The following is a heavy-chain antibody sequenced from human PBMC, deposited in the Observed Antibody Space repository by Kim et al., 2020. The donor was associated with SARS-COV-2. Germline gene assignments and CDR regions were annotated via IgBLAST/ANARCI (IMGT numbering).Heavy chain of an antibody. V-gene: IGHV3-9*01. CDR1: GFTFGDYD. CDR2: VCWNSGSI. D-gene: IGHD6-13*01. Sequence: GGSLRLSCAASGFTFGDYDMHWVRQAPGKGLEWVAGVCWNSGSIDYADSVKGRFTISRDNAKNSLYLQMNSPRAEDTALYYCAKGRIAAGGPFDYWGQG. CDR3: AKGRIAAGGPFDY. J-gene: IGHJ4*02.